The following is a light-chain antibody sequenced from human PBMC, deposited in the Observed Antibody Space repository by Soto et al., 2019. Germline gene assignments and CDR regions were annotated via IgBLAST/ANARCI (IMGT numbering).Light chain of an antibody. CDR2: SAS. CDR1: QDIGVR. Sequence: DIEMTQSPSFVSAPIGDRVTITCRASQDIGVRLAWFQQKPGRAPKYLIQSASSVQSGVPSTFSGSGSGTEFTLTINSLQPEDYATYYXLQVYXFPRTFGQGTKVDIK. CDR3: LQVYXFPRT. V-gene: IGKV1-12*01. J-gene: IGKJ1*01.